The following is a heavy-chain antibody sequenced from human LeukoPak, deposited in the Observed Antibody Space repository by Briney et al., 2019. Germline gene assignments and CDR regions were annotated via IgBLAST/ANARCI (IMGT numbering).Heavy chain of an antibody. CDR1: GYTLTELS. D-gene: IGHD4-11*01. CDR3: ATAVTTAGSFDY. Sequence: ASVKVSCKVSGYTLTELSMHWVRQAPGKGLEWMGGFDPEDGETIYEQKLQGRVTMTEETSTDTAYMELSSLRSEDTAMYYCATAVTTAGSFDYWGQGTLVTVSS. J-gene: IGHJ4*02. CDR2: FDPEDGET. V-gene: IGHV1-24*01.